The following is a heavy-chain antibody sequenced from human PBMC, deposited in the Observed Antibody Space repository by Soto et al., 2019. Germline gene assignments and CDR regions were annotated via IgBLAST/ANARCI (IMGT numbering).Heavy chain of an antibody. V-gene: IGHV4-39*07. CDR1: GISVSTSDYY. D-gene: IGHD2-21*02. CDR3: ARSGVTGIVIPSHWFDP. Sequence: PSETLSLTCTVSGISVSTSDYYWGWVRQPPGKGLDWIGNIYYSGSTFYNPSLRSRVTISVDTSKNQFSLKLLSVTAADTAIYYCARSGVTGIVIPSHWFDPWGQGTLVTVSS. CDR2: IYYSGST. J-gene: IGHJ5*02.